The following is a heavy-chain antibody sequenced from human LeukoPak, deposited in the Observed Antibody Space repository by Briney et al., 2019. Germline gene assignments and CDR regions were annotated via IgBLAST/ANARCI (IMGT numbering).Heavy chain of an antibody. D-gene: IGHD5-12*01. J-gene: IGHJ6*03. CDR1: GYIFTGYY. CDR2: INPNTGGT. V-gene: IGHV1-2*02. CDR3: ARFYSGYGNYYYYMDV. Sequence: GASVKVSCKASGYIFTGYYLHWVRQAPGQGLEWMGWINPNTGGTNYAQKFQGRVTMTRDTSISTAYMELSRLKSDDTAVYYCARFYSGYGNYYYYMDVGGKGSTVTVSS.